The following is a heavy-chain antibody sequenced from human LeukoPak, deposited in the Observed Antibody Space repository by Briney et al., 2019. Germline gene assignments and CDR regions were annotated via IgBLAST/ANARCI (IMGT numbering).Heavy chain of an antibody. CDR2: INHSGST. J-gene: IGHJ4*02. V-gene: IGHV4-34*01. CDR3: ARGRCGAYDY. CDR1: GGSFSGYY. D-gene: IGHD3-16*01. Sequence: PSETLSLTCAVYGGSFSGYYWSWIRQPPGKGLEWIGEINHSGSTNYNPSLKSRVTISVDTSKNQFSLKLSSVTAADTAVYYCARGRCGAYDYWGQGTLVTVSS.